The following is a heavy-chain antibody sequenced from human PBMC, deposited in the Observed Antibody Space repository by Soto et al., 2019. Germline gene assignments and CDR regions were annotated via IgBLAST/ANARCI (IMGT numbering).Heavy chain of an antibody. D-gene: IGHD2-21*01. Sequence: GGSLRLSCAASGFTFNNSAMTWVRQAPGQGLEWVASISENGGSRGGTYYADSVKGRFTISRDNSKNTLYLQVDSLTGADTAVYYCASAKAVVIAPLGIWGQGALVTVSS. CDR1: GFTFNNSA. J-gene: IGHJ3*02. CDR2: ISENGGSRGGT. V-gene: IGHV3-23*01. CDR3: ASAKAVVIAPLGI.